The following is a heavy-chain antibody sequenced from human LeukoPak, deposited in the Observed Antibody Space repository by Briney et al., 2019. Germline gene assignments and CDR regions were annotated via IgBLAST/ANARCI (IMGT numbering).Heavy chain of an antibody. V-gene: IGHV3-48*01. J-gene: IGHJ4*02. Sequence: GGSLRLSCAASGLTFSGSWMNWVRQAPGKGLEWVSYISSSSSTIYYADSVKGRFTISRDNAKNSLYLQMNSLRAEDTAVYYCARGSSLDYWGQGTLVTVSS. CDR3: ARGSSLDY. CDR1: GLTFSGSW. CDR2: ISSSSSTI.